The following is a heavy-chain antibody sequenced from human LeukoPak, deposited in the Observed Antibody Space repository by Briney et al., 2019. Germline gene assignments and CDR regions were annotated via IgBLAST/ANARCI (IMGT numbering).Heavy chain of an antibody. CDR1: GSTFSHYG. D-gene: IGHD4-11*01. CDR2: IWSDGTNR. CDR3: AKDAQRGFDYSNSLDN. V-gene: IGHV3-33*06. Sequence: GRSLRLSCATSGSTFSHYGMHWVRQAPGKGLEWVAVIWSDGTNRYYGDPVKGRFTISRDNFQRTVYLQMNSLRGEDTAVYYCAKDAQRGFDYSNSLDNWGQGTLVTVSS. J-gene: IGHJ4*02.